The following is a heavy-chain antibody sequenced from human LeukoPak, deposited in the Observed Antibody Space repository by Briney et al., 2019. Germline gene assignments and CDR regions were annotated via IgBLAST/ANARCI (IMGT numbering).Heavy chain of an antibody. V-gene: IGHV4-4*08. CDR3: ARTYGGNSEIDY. J-gene: IGHJ4*01. Sequence: SQTLSLTCSVSGDSLNGYYWNWIRQPPGKGLEWIGNIFASGSTNSNPSLKSRVTISVDTTKNQFSLNLTSVTAADTAVFYCARTYGGNSEIDYWGPGTLVTVSS. CDR1: GDSLNGYY. CDR2: IFASGST. D-gene: IGHD4-23*01.